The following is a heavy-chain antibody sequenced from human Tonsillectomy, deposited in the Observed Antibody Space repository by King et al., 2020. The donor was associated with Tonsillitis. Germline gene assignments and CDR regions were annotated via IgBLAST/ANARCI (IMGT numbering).Heavy chain of an antibody. J-gene: IGHJ6*02. Sequence: VQLVESGGGLVQPGRSLRLSCAASGFTFDDYAMHWVRQAPGKGLEWVSGISWNSGSIGYADSVKGRFTISRDNAKNSLYLQMNSLRAEDTALYYCAKDMGLARRITIFGVVIPEDYYGMDVWGQGTTVTVSS. CDR1: GFTFDDYA. CDR2: ISWNSGSI. CDR3: AKDMGLARRITIFGVVIPEDYYGMDV. V-gene: IGHV3-9*01. D-gene: IGHD3-3*01.